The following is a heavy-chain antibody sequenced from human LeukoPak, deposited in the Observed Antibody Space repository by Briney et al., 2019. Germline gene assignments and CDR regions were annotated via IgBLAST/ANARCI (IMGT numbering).Heavy chain of an antibody. J-gene: IGHJ4*02. CDR3: ARGPLHCSSTSCRGDYFDY. CDR1: GFTFSSYG. CDR2: IWYDGSNK. Sequence: GGSLRLSCAASGFTFSSYGMHWVRQAPGKGLEWVAVIWYDGSNKYYADSVKGRFTISRDNSKNTLYLQMNSLRAEDTAVYYCARGPLHCSSTSCRGDYFDYCGQGTLVTVSS. V-gene: IGHV3-33*01. D-gene: IGHD2-2*01.